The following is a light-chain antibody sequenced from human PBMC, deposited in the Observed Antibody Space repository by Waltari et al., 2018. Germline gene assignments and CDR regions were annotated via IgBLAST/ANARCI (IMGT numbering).Light chain of an antibody. CDR2: WAS. CDR3: QQYYSTPS. J-gene: IGKJ2*01. CDR1: QSVLFTSNNKNY. Sequence: DIVMTQSPDSLAVSLGDRDTINCKSSQSVLFTSNNKNYLAWYQQKPGQPPKLLIYWASTRDSGVPDRFSGSGSGTDFSLTISSLQAEDVEVYYCQQYYSTPSFGQGTKLAI. V-gene: IGKV4-1*01.